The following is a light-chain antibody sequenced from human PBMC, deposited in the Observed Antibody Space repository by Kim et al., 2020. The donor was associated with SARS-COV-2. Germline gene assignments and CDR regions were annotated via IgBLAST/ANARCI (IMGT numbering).Light chain of an antibody. CDR2: QNN. Sequence: YELTQPPSVSASPGQTASITCSGDKLGDKYACWYQQKPGQSPVMVIYQNNKRPSWIPERFSGSTSGNAATLTISGTQAVDEADYYCQAWDSSTAVFGGGTQLTVL. V-gene: IGLV3-1*01. CDR3: QAWDSSTAV. J-gene: IGLJ2*01. CDR1: KLGDKY.